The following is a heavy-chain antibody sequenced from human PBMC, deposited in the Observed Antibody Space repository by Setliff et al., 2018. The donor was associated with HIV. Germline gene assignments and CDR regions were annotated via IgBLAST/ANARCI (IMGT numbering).Heavy chain of an antibody. J-gene: IGHJ6*02. Sequence: SETLSLTCAVYGGSLSGHYWTWIRQPPGEGLEWIGEIYPSGSIWPSGTSNYNPSLKGRVTISLDMSQNQFSLKVNSVTAADTAIYYCARGGPAVAYAVDVWGQGTTVTVSS. CDR3: ARGGPAVAYAVDV. D-gene: IGHD5-12*01. V-gene: IGHV4-34*01. CDR2: IYPSGSIWPSGTS. CDR1: GGSLSGHY.